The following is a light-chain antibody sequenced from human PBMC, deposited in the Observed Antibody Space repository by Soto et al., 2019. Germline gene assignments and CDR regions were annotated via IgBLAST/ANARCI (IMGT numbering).Light chain of an antibody. J-gene: IGLJ3*02. CDR1: RSDVGGYNY. CDR3: SSYTSQSTVV. Sequence: QSALTQPASVSGSPGQSIAISCTGTRSDVGGYNYVSWYQQPPGKAPKLIIYDVSDRPSGVSTRFSGSKSGNTASLTISGLQADDEADYYCSSYTSQSTVVFCGGPKVTVL. V-gene: IGLV2-14*01. CDR2: DVS.